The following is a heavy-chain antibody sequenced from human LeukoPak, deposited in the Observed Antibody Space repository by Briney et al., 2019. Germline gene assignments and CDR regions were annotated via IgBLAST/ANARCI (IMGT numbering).Heavy chain of an antibody. CDR3: ARDKITMVRGVITNLFDY. J-gene: IGHJ4*02. V-gene: IGHV3-7*01. CDR1: GFTFSSYW. CDR2: IKQDGSEK. D-gene: IGHD3-10*01. Sequence: GGSLRLSCAASGFTFSSYWMSWVRQAPGKGLEWVANIKQDGSEKYYVDSVKGRFTISRDNAKNSLYLQMNSLRAEDTAVCYCARDKITMVRGVITNLFDYWGQGTLVTVSS.